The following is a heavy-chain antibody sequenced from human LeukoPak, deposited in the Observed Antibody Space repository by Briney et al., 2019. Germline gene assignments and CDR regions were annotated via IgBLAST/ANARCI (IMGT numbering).Heavy chain of an antibody. CDR1: GFTFSSYG. Sequence: SGGSLRLSCAASGFTFSSYGMHWVRQAPGKGLEWVAFIRYDGSNKYYADSVKGRFTISRDNSKNTLYLQMNSLRAEDTAVYYCAKVDRTLWFGELSRNGPYTIDYWGQGTLVTVSS. J-gene: IGHJ4*02. CDR3: AKVDRTLWFGELSRNGPYTIDY. D-gene: IGHD3-10*01. CDR2: IRYDGSNK. V-gene: IGHV3-30*02.